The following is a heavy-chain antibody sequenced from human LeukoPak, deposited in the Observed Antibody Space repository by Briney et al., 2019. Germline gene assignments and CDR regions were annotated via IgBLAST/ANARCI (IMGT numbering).Heavy chain of an antibody. V-gene: IGHV4-59*01. CDR1: GGSISSYY. D-gene: IGHD4-17*01. CDR3: ARGKYGDYVDFDY. J-gene: IGHJ4*02. Sequence: SETLSLTCTVSGGSISSYYWSWIRQPPGKGLEWIGYIDYSGSTKYNPSLKSRVTISVDTSKNQFSLKLSSVTAADTAVYYCARGKYGDYVDFDYWGQGTLVTVSS. CDR2: IDYSGST.